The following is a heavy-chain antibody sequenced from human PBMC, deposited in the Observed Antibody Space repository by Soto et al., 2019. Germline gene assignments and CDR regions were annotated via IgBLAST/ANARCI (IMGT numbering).Heavy chain of an antibody. V-gene: IGHV3-9*01. D-gene: IGHD1-1*01. CDR1: GFTFDDYA. CDR2: ISWNSGNI. Sequence: EVQLVESGGGLVQPGRSLRLSCAASGFTFDDYAMHWVRLAPGKGLVWVSSISWNSGNIDYADSVKGRFTVSRDNAKNSLYLQMTSLRSEDTAMYYCAKDASITTTYLAHWGQGTLVTVSA. J-gene: IGHJ4*02. CDR3: AKDASITTTYLAH.